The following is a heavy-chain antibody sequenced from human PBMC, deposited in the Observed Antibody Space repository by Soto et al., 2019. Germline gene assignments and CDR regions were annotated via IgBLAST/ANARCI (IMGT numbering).Heavy chain of an antibody. CDR2: IYPGDSDT. CDR1: GYSFTSYW. D-gene: IGHD3-22*01. V-gene: IGHV5-51*01. CDR3: ARVGYDSSGLEQAFDI. J-gene: IGHJ3*02. Sequence: EVQLVQSGAEVKKPGESLKISCKGSGYSFTSYWIGWVRQMPGKGLEWMGIIYPGDSDTRYSPSFQGQVTISADKSISTAYLQWSSLKASDTAIYYCARVGYDSSGLEQAFDIWGQGTMVTVSS.